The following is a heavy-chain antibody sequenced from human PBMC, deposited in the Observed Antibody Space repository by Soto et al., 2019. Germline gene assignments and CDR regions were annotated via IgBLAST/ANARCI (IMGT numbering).Heavy chain of an antibody. J-gene: IGHJ6*02. V-gene: IGHV1-46*01. D-gene: IGHD5-18*01. CDR3: ARCIQGNYYYGMDV. Sequence: GASVKVSCKASGYTFTSYYMHWVRQAPGQGLEWMALINPRGGNTQYAQKFRGRVTMTTDTSTTTVYMELTNLRSDDTAVYYCARCIQGNYYYGMDVWGQGTTVTVSS. CDR2: INPRGGNT. CDR1: GYTFTSYY.